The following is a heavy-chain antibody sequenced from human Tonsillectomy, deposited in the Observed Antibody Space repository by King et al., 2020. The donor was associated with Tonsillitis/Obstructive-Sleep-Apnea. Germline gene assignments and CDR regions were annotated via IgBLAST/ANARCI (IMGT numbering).Heavy chain of an antibody. CDR3: AKAADYGEYY. D-gene: IGHD4-17*01. V-gene: IGHV4-34*01. J-gene: IGHJ4*02. Sequence: VQLQQGGAGLLKPSETLSLTCAVYGGSFSGHYWSWIRQPPGKGLEWIVEINHSGSTKYNPSLKGRVTISVDTSKNEFSLKLSSVTAADTAVYYCAKAADYGEYYWGQGTLVTVSS. CDR2: INHSGST. CDR1: GGSFSGHY.